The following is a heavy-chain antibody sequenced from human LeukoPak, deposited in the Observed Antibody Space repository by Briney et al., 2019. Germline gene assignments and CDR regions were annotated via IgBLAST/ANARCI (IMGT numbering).Heavy chain of an antibody. J-gene: IGHJ6*03. CDR1: GFTVSSNY. D-gene: IGHD2-2*01. V-gene: IGHV3-53*01. CDR2: IYSGGST. CDR3: ARDRGSCSSTSCYDYYYYYCMDV. Sequence: PGGSLRLSCAASGFTVSSNYMSWVRQAPGKGLEWVSVIYSGGSTYYADSVKGRFTISRDNSKNTLYLQMNSLRAEDTAVYYCARDRGSCSSTSCYDYYYYYCMDVWGKGTTVTVSS.